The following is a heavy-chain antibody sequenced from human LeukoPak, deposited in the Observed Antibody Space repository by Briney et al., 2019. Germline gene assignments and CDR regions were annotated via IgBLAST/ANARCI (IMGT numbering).Heavy chain of an antibody. D-gene: IGHD2-2*01. CDR3: ARDSAYCSSTSCVGDAFDI. CDR2: IKQDGGEK. J-gene: IGHJ3*02. Sequence: QSGGSLRLSCAASGFTFSRNWMSWVRQAPGKGLEWVANIKQDGGEKNYVDSVKGRFTISRDNAKNSLYLQMNSLRAEDTAVYYCARDSAYCSSTSCVGDAFDIWGQGTMVTVSS. V-gene: IGHV3-7*03. CDR1: GFTFSRNW.